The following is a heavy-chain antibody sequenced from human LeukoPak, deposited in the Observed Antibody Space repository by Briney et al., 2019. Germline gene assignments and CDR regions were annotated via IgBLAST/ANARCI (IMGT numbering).Heavy chain of an antibody. CDR3: ATRYCSGSSCYALDH. CDR2: ISSSSSYI. Sequence: SGGSLRLSCAASGFTFSSYSMNWVRQAPGKGLEWVSSISSSSSYIYYADSVKGRFTISRDNAKNSLYLQMNSLRAEDTAVYYCATRYCSGSSCYALDHWGQGTLVTVSS. CDR1: GFTFSSYS. J-gene: IGHJ4*01. V-gene: IGHV3-21*01. D-gene: IGHD2-15*01.